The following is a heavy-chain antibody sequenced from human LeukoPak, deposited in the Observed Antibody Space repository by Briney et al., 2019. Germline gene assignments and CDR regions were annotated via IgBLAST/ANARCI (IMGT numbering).Heavy chain of an antibody. D-gene: IGHD6-13*01. J-gene: IGHJ5*02. CDR2: TKPDGSET. CDR1: GFTFSNYW. Sequence: GGSLRLSCAASGFTFSNYWMSWVRQAPGKGLEWLANTKPDGSETHYVDSVKGRFTVSRDNAKNSLYLQVDSLRADDTVVYYCARYSSSSSVVALGQGALVTVSS. CDR3: ARYSSSSSVVA. V-gene: IGHV3-7*01.